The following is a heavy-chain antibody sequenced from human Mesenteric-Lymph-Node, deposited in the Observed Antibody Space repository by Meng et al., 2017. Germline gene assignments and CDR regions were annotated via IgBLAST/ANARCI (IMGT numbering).Heavy chain of an antibody. CDR2: INTNTGNP. CDR3: ARAVTTRLYYYYYYGMDV. CDR1: GYTFGHYG. D-gene: IGHD5-12*01. V-gene: IGHV7-4-1*02. Sequence: ASVKVSCKASGYTFGHYGISWVRQAPGQGLEWMGWINTNTGNPTYAQGFTGRFVFSLDTSVSTAYLQISSLKAEDTAVYYCARAVTTRLYYYYYYGMDVWGQGTTVTVSS. J-gene: IGHJ6*02.